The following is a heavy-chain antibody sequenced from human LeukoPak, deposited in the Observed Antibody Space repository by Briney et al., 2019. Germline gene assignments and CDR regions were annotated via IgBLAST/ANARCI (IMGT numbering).Heavy chain of an antibody. V-gene: IGHV3-48*01. CDR3: ARDLGLDY. J-gene: IGHJ4*02. CDR1: GFTFSGYI. Sequence: GGSLRLSCAASGFTFSGYIKNWVRQAPGKGLEWVSFISSTSNTIYYADSVKGRFTVSRDNAKNSLYLQMNSLRAEDTAVYYCARDLGLDYWGQGTLVTVSS. CDR2: ISSTSNTI. D-gene: IGHD7-27*01.